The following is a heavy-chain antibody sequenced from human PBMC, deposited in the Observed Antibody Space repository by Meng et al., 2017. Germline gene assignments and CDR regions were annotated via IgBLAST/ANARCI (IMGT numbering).Heavy chain of an antibody. CDR2: ISAYNGNT. CDR1: GYTFTSYG. CDR3: ARGVGYGGNSLYFDY. J-gene: IGHJ4*02. Sequence: QGQLGQSGAEVKKPGASVKVSRKASGYTFTSYGISWVRQAPGQGLEWMGWISAYNGNTNYAQKLQGRVTMTTDTSTSTAYMELRSLRSDDTAVYYCARGVGYGGNSLYFDYWGQGTLVTVSS. D-gene: IGHD4-23*01. V-gene: IGHV1-18*01.